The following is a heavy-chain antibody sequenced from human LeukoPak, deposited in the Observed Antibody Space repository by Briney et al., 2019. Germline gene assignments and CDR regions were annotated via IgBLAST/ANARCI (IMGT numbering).Heavy chain of an antibody. CDR3: ARDLCIAAAGRGYYYYGMYV. CDR1: GYTFTSSY. V-gene: IGHV1-2*02. Sequence: ASVTVSCKASGYTFTSSYMHWLRQAPGQGLEWMGWINPNSGGTNYAQKFQGRVTMTRDTSISTAYMELSRLRSDDTAVYYCARDLCIAAAGRGYYYYGMYVWGQGTTVTVSS. J-gene: IGHJ6*02. CDR2: INPNSGGT. D-gene: IGHD6-13*01.